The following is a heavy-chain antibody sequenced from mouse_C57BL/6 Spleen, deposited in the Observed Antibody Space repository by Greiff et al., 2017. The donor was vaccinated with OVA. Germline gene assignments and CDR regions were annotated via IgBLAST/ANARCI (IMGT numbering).Heavy chain of an antibody. CDR2: IDPSDSET. J-gene: IGHJ2*01. D-gene: IGHD2-4*01. V-gene: IGHV1-52*01. Sequence: VQLQQPGAELVRPGSSVKLSCKASGYTFTSYWMHWVKQRPIQGLEWIGNIDPSDSETHYNQKFKDKATLTVDKSSSTAYMQLSSLTSEDSAVYYCARQGLYYDFYFDYWGQGTTLTVSS. CDR3: ARQGLYYDFYFDY. CDR1: GYTFTSYW.